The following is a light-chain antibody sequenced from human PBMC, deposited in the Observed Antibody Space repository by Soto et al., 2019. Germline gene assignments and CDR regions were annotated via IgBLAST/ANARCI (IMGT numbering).Light chain of an antibody. Sequence: IQMTLSSSTLSGSVGHSVTIICRASQSISSWLAWYQQKLGKAPKLLIYKASTLESGVPSNFSGSGSGTEFTLTISSLQTEDFATYYCQQYNSYPWTFGQGTKVDIK. V-gene: IGKV1-5*03. CDR3: QQYNSYPWT. CDR2: KAS. CDR1: QSISSW. J-gene: IGKJ1*01.